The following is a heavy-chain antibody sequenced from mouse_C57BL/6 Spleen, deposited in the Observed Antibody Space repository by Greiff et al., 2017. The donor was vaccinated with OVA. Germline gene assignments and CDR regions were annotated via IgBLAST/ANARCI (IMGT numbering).Heavy chain of an antibody. D-gene: IGHD2-1*01. CDR2: IYPRDGST. Sequence: QVQLKESGPELVKPGASVKLSCKASGYTFTSYDINWVKQRPGQGLEWIGWIYPRDGSTKYNEKFKGKATLTVDTSSSTAYMELHSLTSEDSAVYCCAGGDGNYGFAYWGQGTLVTVSA. CDR3: AGGDGNYGFAY. J-gene: IGHJ3*01. V-gene: IGHV1-85*01. CDR1: GYTFTSYD.